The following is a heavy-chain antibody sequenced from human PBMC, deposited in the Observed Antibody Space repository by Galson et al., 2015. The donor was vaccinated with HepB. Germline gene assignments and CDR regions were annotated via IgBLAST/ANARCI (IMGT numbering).Heavy chain of an antibody. J-gene: IGHJ1*01. D-gene: IGHD3-9*01. V-gene: IGHV4-31*01. CDR3: ARDGQTGYFFEN. CDR2: IHHSGST. CDR1: GDSIDRGSFY. Sequence: TLSLTCTVSGDSIDRGSFYWNWLRLRPGKGLEWIGYIHHSGSTYYNPSLQSPVTMSVDRSKNQFSLKLNSVTAADTAIYYCARDGQTGYFFENWGLGILVTVSS.